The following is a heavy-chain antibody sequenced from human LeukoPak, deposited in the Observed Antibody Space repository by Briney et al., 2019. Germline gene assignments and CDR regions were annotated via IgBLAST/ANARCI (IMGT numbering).Heavy chain of an antibody. D-gene: IGHD2-2*01. CDR2: ISNSGDTI. J-gene: IGHJ1*01. Sequence: GGSLSLSCAASGFTSRFTFSDYYMSWIRQAPGKGLEWLSFISNSGDTIHYADSVKGRFTIYRDNAKKSLYLQMNSLRVDDTATYYCVMTAGRASASDHWGQGALVTVSS. CDR1: GFTSRFTFSDYY. V-gene: IGHV3-11*04. CDR3: VMTAGRASASDH.